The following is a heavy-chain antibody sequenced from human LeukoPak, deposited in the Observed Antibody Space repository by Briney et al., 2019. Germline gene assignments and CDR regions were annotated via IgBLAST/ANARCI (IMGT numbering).Heavy chain of an antibody. Sequence: SETLSLTCAVYGGSFSDYYWSWIRQPPGKGLEWIGEINHSGSTNYNPSLKSRVTISVDTSKNQFSLKLSSVTAADTAVYYCASTLLRYFHYWGQGTLVTVSS. CDR3: ASTLLRYFHY. CDR2: INHSGST. J-gene: IGHJ4*02. D-gene: IGHD3-9*01. V-gene: IGHV4-34*01. CDR1: GGSFSDYY.